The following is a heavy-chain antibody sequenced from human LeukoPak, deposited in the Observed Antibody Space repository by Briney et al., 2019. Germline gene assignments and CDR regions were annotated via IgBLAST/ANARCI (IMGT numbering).Heavy chain of an antibody. CDR1: GGSISSYY. Sequence: SETLSLTCTVSGGSISSYYWSWLRQPPGKGLEWIGEINHSGSTNYNPSLKSRVTISVDTSKNQFSLKLSSVTAADTAVYYCARVWGLGSGYYWHYYYYYMDVWGKGTTVTASS. D-gene: IGHD3-22*01. CDR3: ARVWGLGSGYYWHYYYYYMDV. V-gene: IGHV4-34*01. J-gene: IGHJ6*03. CDR2: INHSGST.